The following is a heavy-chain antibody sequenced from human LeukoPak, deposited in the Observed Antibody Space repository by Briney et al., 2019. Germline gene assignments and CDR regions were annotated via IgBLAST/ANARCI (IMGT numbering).Heavy chain of an antibody. Sequence: SETLSLTCAVYGGSFSGYYWSWIRQPPGKGLEWIGEINHSGSTNYNPSLKSRVTISVDTSKNQFSLKLSSVTAADTAVYYCARVATMIVVANAAFDPWGQGTLVTVSS. D-gene: IGHD3-22*01. J-gene: IGHJ5*02. CDR3: ARVATMIVVANAAFDP. CDR1: GGSFSGYY. CDR2: INHSGST. V-gene: IGHV4-34*01.